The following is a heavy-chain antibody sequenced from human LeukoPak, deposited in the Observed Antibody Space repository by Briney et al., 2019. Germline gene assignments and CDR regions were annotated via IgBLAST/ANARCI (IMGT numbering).Heavy chain of an antibody. CDR3: ARGPMTTVTNFDY. J-gene: IGHJ4*02. Sequence: SETLSLTCAVYGGSFSGYCWSWIRQPPGKGLEWIGEINHSGSTNYNPSLKSRVTISVDTSKNQFSLKLSSVTAADTAVYYCARGPMTTVTNFDYWGQGTLVTVSS. CDR1: GGSFSGYC. V-gene: IGHV4-34*01. CDR2: INHSGST. D-gene: IGHD4-17*01.